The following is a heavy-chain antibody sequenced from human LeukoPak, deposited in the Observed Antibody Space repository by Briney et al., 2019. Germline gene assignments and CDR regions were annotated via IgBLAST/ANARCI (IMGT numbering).Heavy chain of an antibody. V-gene: IGHV3-53*01. CDR3: TAGSYYSPDY. CDR2: IYSGGST. CDR1: GFTVSSNY. J-gene: IGHJ4*02. Sequence: GGSLRLSCAASGFTVSSNYMSWVRQAPGKGQEWVSVIYSGGSTYYADSVKGRFTISRDNSKNTLYLQMNSLRAEDTAVYYCTAGSYYSPDYWGQGTLVTVSS. D-gene: IGHD1-26*01.